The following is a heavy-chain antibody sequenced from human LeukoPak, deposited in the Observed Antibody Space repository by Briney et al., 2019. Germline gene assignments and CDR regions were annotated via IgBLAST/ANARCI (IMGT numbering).Heavy chain of an antibody. CDR1: GFTFSSYE. D-gene: IGHD4/OR15-4a*01. J-gene: IGHJ6*03. CDR2: ISSSGSTI. CDR3: ARAGGASGYDYYMDV. V-gene: IGHV3-48*03. Sequence: QPGGSLRLSCAASGFTFSSYEMNWVRQAPGKGLEWVSYISSSGSTIYYADSVKGRFTISRDNAKNSLYLQMNSLRAEDTAVYYCARAGGASGYDYYMDVWGKGTTVTVSS.